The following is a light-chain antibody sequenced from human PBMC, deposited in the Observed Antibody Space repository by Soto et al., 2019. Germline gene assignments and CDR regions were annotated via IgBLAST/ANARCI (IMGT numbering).Light chain of an antibody. CDR2: GAS. Sequence: EIVLTQSPGTLSLSPGERATLSCRASQSVTSSYLAWYQEKPGQAPRLLIYGASSRATGIPDRFSGSGSGTDFTLTISRLEPEEFAVYYCQHYGSSPPTWTFVQGTKVEIK. CDR1: QSVTSSY. CDR3: QHYGSSPPTWT. J-gene: IGKJ1*01. V-gene: IGKV3-20*01.